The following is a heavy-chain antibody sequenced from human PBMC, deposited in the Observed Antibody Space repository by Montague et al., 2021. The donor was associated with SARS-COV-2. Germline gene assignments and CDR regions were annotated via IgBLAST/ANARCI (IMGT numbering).Heavy chain of an antibody. CDR1: GFTFSNHW. J-gene: IGHJ4*02. Sequence: SLRLSCAASGFTFSNHWMHWVRQAPGKGLVWVSRINRDGGSATYADSVKGRFTISRDNAKKTLYLQMNSLRAEDTAVYYCARDRRDYVWGSHDYWGQGTLVTVSS. CDR2: INRDGGSA. CDR3: ARDRRDYVWGSHDY. V-gene: IGHV3-74*01. D-gene: IGHD3-16*01.